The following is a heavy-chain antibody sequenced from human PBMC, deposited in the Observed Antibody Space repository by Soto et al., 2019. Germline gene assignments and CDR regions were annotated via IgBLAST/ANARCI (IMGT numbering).Heavy chain of an antibody. J-gene: IGHJ2*01. CDR3: AKEPVGPDWYFDL. V-gene: IGHV3-23*01. CDR2: MSGSGIST. Sequence: DVQLLESGGGLVQPGGSLRLSCAASGFTCRSYAMSWVRQAPGKGLEWVSGMSGSGISTHYADSVKGRFTVSRDTSKNPLYPQMNSLRAEDTAVYNCAKEPVGPDWYFDLWGRGTLVTVSS. CDR1: GFTCRSYA.